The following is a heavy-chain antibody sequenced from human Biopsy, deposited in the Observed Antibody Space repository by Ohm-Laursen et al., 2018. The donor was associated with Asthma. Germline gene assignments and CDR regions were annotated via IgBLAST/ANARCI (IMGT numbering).Heavy chain of an antibody. CDR1: GFTFRSYA. V-gene: IGHV3-33*08. CDR3: ARDFGNRYSETHLEY. Sequence: SLRLSCAASGFTFRSYAIHWVRQAPGKGLEWLALTWYDGINKFYADSVKGRITVSRDQSKSTLYLQINSLRADDTAVYYCARDFGNRYSETHLEYWGQGTLVTVSS. D-gene: IGHD3-10*01. J-gene: IGHJ4*02. CDR2: TWYDGINK.